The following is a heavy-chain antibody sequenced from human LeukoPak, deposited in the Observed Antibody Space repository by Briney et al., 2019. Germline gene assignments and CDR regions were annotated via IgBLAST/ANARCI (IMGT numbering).Heavy chain of an antibody. V-gene: IGHV3-23*01. CDR2: ISGSGGST. CDR1: GFTFSSYA. J-gene: IGHJ4*02. CDR3: ATRFFMVRGAVFDY. D-gene: IGHD3-10*01. Sequence: SGGSLRLSCAASGFTFSSYAMSWVRQAPGKGLEWVSAISGSGGSTYYADSVKGRFTISRDNSKNTLYLQMNSLRAEDTAVYYCATRFFMVRGAVFDYWGQGTLVTVSS.